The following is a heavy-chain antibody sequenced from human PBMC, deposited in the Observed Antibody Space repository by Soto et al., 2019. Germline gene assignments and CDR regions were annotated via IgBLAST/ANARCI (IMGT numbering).Heavy chain of an antibody. CDR1: GFTFSDHY. D-gene: IGHD6-19*01. J-gene: IGHJ4*02. CDR2: SRNKANSYTT. CDR3: ARVHGSGWRFDY. Sequence: PGGSLRLSCAASGFTFSDHYMDWVRQAPGKGLEWVGRSRNKANSYTTEYAASVKGRFTFSRDDSKNSLYLQMNSLKTEDTAVYYCARVHGSGWRFDYWGQGTLVTVSS. V-gene: IGHV3-72*01.